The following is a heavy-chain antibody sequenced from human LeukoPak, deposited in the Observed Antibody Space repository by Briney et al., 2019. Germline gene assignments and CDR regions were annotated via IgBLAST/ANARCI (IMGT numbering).Heavy chain of an antibody. V-gene: IGHV4-39*07. CDR3: ARVSYDSSGAHFDY. CDR2: IYYSGST. Sequence: SETLSLTCTVSGDSISSSSYYWGWIRQPPGKGLEWIGSIYYSGSTYYNPSLKSRVTISVDTSKNQFSLKLSSVTAADTAVYYCARVSYDSSGAHFDYWGQGTLVTVSS. CDR1: GDSISSSSYY. J-gene: IGHJ4*02. D-gene: IGHD3-22*01.